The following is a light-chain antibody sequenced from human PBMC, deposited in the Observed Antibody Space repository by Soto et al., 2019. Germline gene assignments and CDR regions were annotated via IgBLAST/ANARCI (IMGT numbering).Light chain of an antibody. J-gene: IGKJ5*01. CDR3: QQRNVWPPIT. V-gene: IGKV3-11*01. Sequence: VLTQSPATPSLSPGGRATLSCRASQSIHTSLAWYQQKPGQPPRLVVYDSTLRANGVPDRFGGSRSGTEFTLTINNLEPEDFAVYYCQQRNVWPPITFGQGTRLEIK. CDR1: QSIHTS. CDR2: DST.